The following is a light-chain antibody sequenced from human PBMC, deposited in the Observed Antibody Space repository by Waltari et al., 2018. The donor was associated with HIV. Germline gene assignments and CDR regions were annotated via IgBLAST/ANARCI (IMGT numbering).Light chain of an antibody. CDR2: NDD. Sequence: QSLLPQSPSVSVAPGQSVTISCSGSDSNIGSHAVTWYQQYPGQPPRLLVYNDDLSLSAVFDRWSSWKSGTSAALAINDRQSEHESDYYCAGWDGGLNGVIFGGGTKVTVL. J-gene: IGLJ2*01. CDR1: DSNIGSHA. V-gene: IGLV1-36*01. CDR3: AGWDGGLNGVI.